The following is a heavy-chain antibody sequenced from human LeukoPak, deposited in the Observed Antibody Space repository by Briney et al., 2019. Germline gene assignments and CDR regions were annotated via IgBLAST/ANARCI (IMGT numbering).Heavy chain of an antibody. CDR1: GYTFTSYY. Sequence: GSVSVSCKASGYTFTSYYMHWGRQAPGQGLEWRGIINPSVGSTSYAQKFQGRVTMTRDMSTSTVYMELSSLRSEDTAVYYCARRQKRAAAGTAVDYWGQGTLVTVSS. V-gene: IGHV1-46*01. D-gene: IGHD6-13*01. CDR3: ARRQKRAAAGTAVDY. J-gene: IGHJ4*02. CDR2: INPSVGST.